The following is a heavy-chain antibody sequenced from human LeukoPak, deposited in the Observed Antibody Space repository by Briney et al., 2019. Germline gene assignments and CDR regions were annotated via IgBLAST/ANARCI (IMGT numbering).Heavy chain of an antibody. D-gene: IGHD6-13*01. CDR1: GFASGFTFSSYA. Sequence: GGSLRLSCAASGFASGFTFSSYAMSWVRQAPGKGLEWVASINGRAATTYYADSVKGRFTISRDNSKNTLYLQMNSLRAEDTAVYYCARDLDAAAGGGSIGYYYYGMDVWGQGTTVTVSS. J-gene: IGHJ6*02. CDR3: ARDLDAAAGGGSIGYYYYGMDV. CDR2: INGRAATT. V-gene: IGHV3-23*01.